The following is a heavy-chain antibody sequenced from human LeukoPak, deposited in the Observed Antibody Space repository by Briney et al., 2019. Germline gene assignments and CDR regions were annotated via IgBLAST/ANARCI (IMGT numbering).Heavy chain of an antibody. J-gene: IGHJ4*02. Sequence: GGSLRLSCAASGFTFSTYEMNWVRQAPGKGLEWVSGISDSGSGTFYADSVKGRFTISRDNSKNTLSLQMNSLRAEDTAIYYCAKRVDYSGKYYFDYWGQGTLVTVSS. CDR3: AKRVDYSGKYYFDY. CDR1: GFTFSTYE. CDR2: ISDSGSGT. V-gene: IGHV3-23*01. D-gene: IGHD1-26*01.